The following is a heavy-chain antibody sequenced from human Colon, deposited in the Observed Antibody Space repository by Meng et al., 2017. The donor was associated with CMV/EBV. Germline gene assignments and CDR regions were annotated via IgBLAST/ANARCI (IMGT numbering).Heavy chain of an antibody. CDR2: ISYDGSNK. V-gene: IGHV3-30-3*01. J-gene: IGHJ4*02. D-gene: IGHD1-26*01. CDR1: GFTFSSYA. Sequence: GGSLRLSCAASGFTFSSYAMHWVRQAPGKGLEWVAVISYDGSNKYYADSVKGRFTIPRDNSKNTLYLQMNSLRAEDTAVYYCTHSGSYYGLYYFDYWGQGTLVTVSS. CDR3: THSGSYYGLYYFDY.